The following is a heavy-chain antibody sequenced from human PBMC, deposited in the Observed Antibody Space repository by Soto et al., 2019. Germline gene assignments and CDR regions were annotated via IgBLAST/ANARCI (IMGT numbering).Heavy chain of an antibody. Sequence: EVQLLESGGGLVQPGGSLRLSCAASGFTFGSDAMSWVRQAPGKGLEWVSTVSGSSDSTYYADSVKGRFTISRDKSKNTLYLQMNSLRVEDTAVYYCAKVAGATTGWVDFWGQGTLVTVSS. J-gene: IGHJ4*02. CDR2: VSGSSDST. V-gene: IGHV3-23*01. CDR3: AKVAGATTGWVDF. D-gene: IGHD1-26*01. CDR1: GFTFGSDA.